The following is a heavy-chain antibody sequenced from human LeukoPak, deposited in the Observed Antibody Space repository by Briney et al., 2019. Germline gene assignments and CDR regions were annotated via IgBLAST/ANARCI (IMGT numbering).Heavy chain of an antibody. CDR3: ARALRLSSGWYDDAFDI. CDR1: GYTFTGYY. D-gene: IGHD6-19*01. J-gene: IGHJ3*02. Sequence: ASVTVSCTASGYTFTGYYMHWVRQAPGQGLEWMGWINPNSGGTNYAQKFQGWVTMTRDTSISTAYMELSRLRSDDTAVYYCARALRLSSGWYDDAFDIWGQGTMVTVSS. V-gene: IGHV1-2*04. CDR2: INPNSGGT.